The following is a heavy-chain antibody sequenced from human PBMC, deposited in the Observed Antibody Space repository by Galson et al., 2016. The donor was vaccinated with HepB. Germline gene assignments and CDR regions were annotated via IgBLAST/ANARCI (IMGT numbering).Heavy chain of an antibody. CDR3: VAGKEDFQH. D-gene: IGHD6-19*01. CDR1: GFSFRNYG. Sequence: SLRLSCAASGFSFRNYGMHWVRQAPGKGRDWVSAISDDGTNKYYADSMKGRFTISRDNSKNTLSLQMNSLRAEDTAVYYCVAGKEDFQHWGQATLVTVSS. V-gene: IGHV3-30*03. CDR2: ISDDGTNK. J-gene: IGHJ1*01.